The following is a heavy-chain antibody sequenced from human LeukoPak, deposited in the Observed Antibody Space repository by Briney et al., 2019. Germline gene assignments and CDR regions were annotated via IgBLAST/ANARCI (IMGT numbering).Heavy chain of an antibody. CDR2: ISDSGSST. D-gene: IGHD6-19*01. J-gene: IGHJ4*02. CDR1: GFTFRSNA. Sequence: GGSLRLSCAASGFTFRSNAMSWVRQAPGKGLEWVSTISDSGSSTYHADSVKGRFTISRDNSKNTLFLQMNSLRAEDTAVYYCAKRSEYSSGWDSCDYWGQGTLVTVSS. CDR3: AKRSEYSSGWDSCDY. V-gene: IGHV3-23*01.